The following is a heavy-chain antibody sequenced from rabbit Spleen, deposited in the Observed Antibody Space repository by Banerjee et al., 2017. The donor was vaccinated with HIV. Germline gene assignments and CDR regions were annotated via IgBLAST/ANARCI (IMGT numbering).Heavy chain of an antibody. Sequence: QEQLEESGGGLVKPGGTLTLTCKASGIDFSNYYYMCWVRQAPGKGLDLIAWIYTTNGSTWYATWVNGRFSISRENAQNTVFLQMTSLTAADTATYFCARDGAGGSYFALWGPGTLVTVS. CDR2: IYTTNGST. V-gene: IGHV1S43*01. CDR1: GIDFSNYYY. J-gene: IGHJ4*01. CDR3: ARDGAGGSYFAL. D-gene: IGHD8-1*01.